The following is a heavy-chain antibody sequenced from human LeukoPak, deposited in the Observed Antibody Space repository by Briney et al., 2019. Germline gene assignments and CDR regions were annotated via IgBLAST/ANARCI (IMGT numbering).Heavy chain of an antibody. V-gene: IGHV4-4*07. CDR3: ASDADGAGQSDP. CDR1: GSSISRYH. Sequence: SETLSLTCTVSGSSISRYHWTWIRQPAGKGLEWIGRLSASGTTNFNPSLKSRVTISGDKTKKQVSLRLSSVTAAATAVYYCASDADGAGQSDPWGPGTLVSVSS. J-gene: IGHJ5*02. D-gene: IGHD1-26*01. CDR2: LSASGTT.